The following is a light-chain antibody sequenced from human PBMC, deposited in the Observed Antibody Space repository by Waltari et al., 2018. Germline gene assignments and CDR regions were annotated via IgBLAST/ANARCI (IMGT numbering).Light chain of an antibody. V-gene: IGLV3-21*02. CDR2: ADG. CDR1: QNGSKN. J-gene: IGLJ1*01. Sequence: SYELTQPPSVSVAPGQTARITCDGDQNGSKNVHWYQHKPGQAPVLVFYADGDRPSGIPERFSGSNSGNTAALTISRVDAGDEAEYYCQVWDSGTNHYVFGTVTKVTVL. CDR3: QVWDSGTNHYV.